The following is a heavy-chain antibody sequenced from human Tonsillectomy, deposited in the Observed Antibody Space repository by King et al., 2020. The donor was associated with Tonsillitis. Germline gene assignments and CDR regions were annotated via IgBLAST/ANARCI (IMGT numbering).Heavy chain of an antibody. J-gene: IGHJ4*01. CDR2: IDPSDSYT. CDR1: GYSFTTYW. D-gene: IGHD3-16*01. V-gene: IGHV5-10-1*03. CDR3: ATCNRFGITQLDY. Sequence: QLVQSGAEVKKPGQSLRISCTGSGYSFTTYWIIWVRQMPGKGLEWMGHIDPSDSYTNYSPSFQGHVTISADKSINTAYLQRSIMKASDKAMYFCATCNRFGITQLDYWGQGSLVTVSS.